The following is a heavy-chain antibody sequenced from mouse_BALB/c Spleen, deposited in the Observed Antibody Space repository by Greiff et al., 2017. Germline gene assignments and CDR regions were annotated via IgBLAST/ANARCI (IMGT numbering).Heavy chain of an antibody. CDR1: GFSLTSYG. J-gene: IGHJ1*01. D-gene: IGHD2-10*01. CDR3: ARAYYGNYGGYFDV. CDR2: IWAGGST. Sequence: QVQLKESGPGLVAPSQSLSITCTVSGFSLTSYGVHWVRQPPGKGLEWLGVIWAGGSTNYNSALMSRLSISKDNSKSQVFLKMNSLQTDDTAMYYCARAYYGNYGGYFDVGGAGTTVTVSS. V-gene: IGHV2-9*02.